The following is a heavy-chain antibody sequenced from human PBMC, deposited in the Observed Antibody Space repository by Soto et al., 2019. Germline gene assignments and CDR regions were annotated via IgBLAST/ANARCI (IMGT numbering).Heavy chain of an antibody. J-gene: IGHJ4*02. D-gene: IGHD5-12*01. V-gene: IGHV3-48*02. CDR1: GFPFMPYD. Sequence: EVQLLESGGGLIQPGGSLRVSCAASGFPFMPYDMNWVRQAPGKGLEWVSYINPTSDTIYYADSVKGRFTISRDNAKKSLYMQMNSLRDEYTAVYYCVRDRGYTGYDLEYWCQGTLVTVSS. CDR3: VRDRGYTGYDLEY. CDR2: INPTSDTI.